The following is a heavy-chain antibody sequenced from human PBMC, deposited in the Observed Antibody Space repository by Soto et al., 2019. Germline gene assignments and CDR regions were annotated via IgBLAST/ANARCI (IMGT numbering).Heavy chain of an antibody. D-gene: IGHD2-15*01. CDR2: IIPIFGTA. J-gene: IGHJ5*02. Sequence: QVQLVQSGAEVKKPGSSVKVSCKASGGTFSSYAISWVRQAPGQGLEWMGGIIPIFGTANYAQKFQGRVTSTADESTSTAYMELSSLRSEDTAVYYCARGGVVVAATPQHWFDPWGQGTLVTVSS. CDR1: GGTFSSYA. V-gene: IGHV1-69*12. CDR3: ARGGVVVAATPQHWFDP.